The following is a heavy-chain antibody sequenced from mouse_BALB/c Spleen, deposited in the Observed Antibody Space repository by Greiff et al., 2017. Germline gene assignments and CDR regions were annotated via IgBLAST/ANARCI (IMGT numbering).Heavy chain of an antibody. Sequence: VQLQQSGPGLVQPSQSLSITCTVSGFSLTSYGVHWVRQSPGKGLEWLGVIWSGGSTDYNAAFISSLSISKDNSKSQVFFKMNSLQANDTAIYYCARNGGYDDYFDYWGQGTTLTVSA. V-gene: IGHV2-2*02. CDR3: ARNGGYDDYFDY. CDR2: IWSGGST. D-gene: IGHD2-14*01. J-gene: IGHJ2*01. CDR1: GFSLTSYG.